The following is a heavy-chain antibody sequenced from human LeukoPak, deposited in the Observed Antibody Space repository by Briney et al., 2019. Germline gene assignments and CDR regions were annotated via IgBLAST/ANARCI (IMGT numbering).Heavy chain of an antibody. CDR1: GGSISSGGYY. CDR3: ARDARDWDAFDI. D-gene: IGHD2-21*01. J-gene: IGHJ3*02. V-gene: IGHV4-31*03. CDR2: IYYSGSI. Sequence: SETLSLTCTVSGGSISSGGYYWSWIRQHPGKGLEWIGYIYYSGSIYYNPSLKSRVTISVDTSKNQFSLKLSSVTAADTAVYYCARDARDWDAFDIWGQGTMVTVSS.